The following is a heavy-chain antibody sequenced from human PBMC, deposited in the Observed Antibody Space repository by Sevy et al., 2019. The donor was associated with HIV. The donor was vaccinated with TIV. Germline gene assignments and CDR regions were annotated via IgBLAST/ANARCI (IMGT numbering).Heavy chain of an antibody. CDR3: ARARRQETNYFCMDV. D-gene: IGHD3-3*01. J-gene: IGHJ6*03. CDR2: IYHSGTT. Sequence: SETLSLTCDVSGFSISNNFYWGWIRQPPGKGLEWIGSIYHSGTTYYSPSLNSRVTISVDMSNNQFALRLTSVTAADTAVYYCARARRQETNYFCMDVWGKGTTVTVSS. V-gene: IGHV4-38-2*01. CDR1: GFSISNNFY.